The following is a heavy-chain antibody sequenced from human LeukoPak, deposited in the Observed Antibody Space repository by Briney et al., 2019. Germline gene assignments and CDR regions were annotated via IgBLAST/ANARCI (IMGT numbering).Heavy chain of an antibody. J-gene: IGHJ4*02. D-gene: IGHD3-10*01. CDR2: INHNGNVN. CDR1: GFTFSSYW. CDR3: AREGYYGSGSPPSLYFDY. V-gene: IGHV3-7*01. Sequence: GGSLRLSCAASGFTFSSYWMNWARQAPGKGLEWVASINHNGNVNYYVDSVKGRFTISRDNAKNSLYLQMSNLRPEDTAIYYCAREGYYGSGSPPSLYFDYWGRGTLVTVSS.